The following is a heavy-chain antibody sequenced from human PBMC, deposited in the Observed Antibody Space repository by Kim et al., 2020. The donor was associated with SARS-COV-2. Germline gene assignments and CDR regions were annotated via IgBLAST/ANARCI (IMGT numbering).Heavy chain of an antibody. CDR3: ASPYYYDSSGDDAFDI. D-gene: IGHD3-22*01. J-gene: IGHJ3*02. Sequence: SGKGRCTISRDNAKNSLYLQMNSRRAEDTAVYYCASPYYYDSSGDDAFDIWGQGTMVTVSS. V-gene: IGHV3-21*01.